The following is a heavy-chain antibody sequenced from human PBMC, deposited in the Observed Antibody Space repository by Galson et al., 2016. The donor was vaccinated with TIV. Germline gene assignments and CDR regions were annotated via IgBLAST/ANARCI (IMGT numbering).Heavy chain of an antibody. D-gene: IGHD3-16*01. CDR2: IDPSNGGT. CDR1: GYTFTRCY. Sequence: SCKASGYTFTRCYIHWVRQAAGQGLEWMGIIDPSNGGTTYAQKFQGRLTLTRDTSTSTVYFELSSLTSEDTALYYCASPHSGSYDFDYWGQGTLVTVSS. CDR3: ASPHSGSYDFDY. J-gene: IGHJ4*02. V-gene: IGHV1-46*03.